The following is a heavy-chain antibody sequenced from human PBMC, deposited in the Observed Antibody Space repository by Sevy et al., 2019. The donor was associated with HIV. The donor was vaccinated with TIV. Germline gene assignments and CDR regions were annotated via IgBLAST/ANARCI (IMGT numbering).Heavy chain of an antibody. CDR1: GFTFSDSY. D-gene: IGHD3-22*01. CDR2: ISTTGHDI. V-gene: IGHV3-11*04. Sequence: GGSLRLSCAASGFTFSDSYMSWVRQAPGKGLEWVSYISTTGHDIYYADSVKGRFTISRDNAKNSLRLQMNSLGVEDTAVYFCARGRYGYNLFDYWGRGTLVTVSS. CDR3: ARGRYGYNLFDY. J-gene: IGHJ4*01.